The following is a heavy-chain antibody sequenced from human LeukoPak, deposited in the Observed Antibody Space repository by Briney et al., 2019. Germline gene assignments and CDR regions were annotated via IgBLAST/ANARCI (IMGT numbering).Heavy chain of an antibody. CDR2: FYPTGT. CDR1: GVSITSGNYY. V-gene: IGHV4-61*09. J-gene: IGHJ4*02. D-gene: IGHD3-22*01. Sequence: SQTLSLTCTVSGVSITSGNYYWNWIRQPAGKGLEWIGHFYPTGTNYNPSLKSRVTISADTSKNQVSLQVTSVTAAHTAVYYCASLWGASGNYYFSGWGQGALVTVSS. CDR3: ASLWGASGNYYFSG.